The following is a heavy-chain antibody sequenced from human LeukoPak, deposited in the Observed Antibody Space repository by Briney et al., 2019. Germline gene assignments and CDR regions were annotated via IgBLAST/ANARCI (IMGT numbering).Heavy chain of an antibody. CDR3: ARDYGDYVFDY. J-gene: IGHJ4*02. D-gene: IGHD4-17*01. CDR2: INPNSGGT. V-gene: IGHV1-2*02. Sequence: GASVKVSCKASGYTFTGYYMHWVRRAPGQGLEWMGWINPNSGGTNYAQKFQGRVTMTRDTSISTAYMELSRLGSDDTAVYYCARDYGDYVFDYWGQGTLVTVSS. CDR1: GYTFTGYY.